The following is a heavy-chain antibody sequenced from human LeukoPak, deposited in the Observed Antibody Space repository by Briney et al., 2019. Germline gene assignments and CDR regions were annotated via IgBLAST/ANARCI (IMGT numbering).Heavy chain of an antibody. Sequence: SETLSLTCGVYGGSLSGFYWNWIRQPPGKGLEWIGEMNPSGRTTYNPSLKSRVSMSLDTSKNQFSLKLSSVTAADTAVYYCARGVAAVADDYWGQGTLVTVSS. CDR1: GGSLSGFY. V-gene: IGHV4-34*01. D-gene: IGHD6-19*01. J-gene: IGHJ4*02. CDR2: MNPSGRT. CDR3: ARGVAAVADDY.